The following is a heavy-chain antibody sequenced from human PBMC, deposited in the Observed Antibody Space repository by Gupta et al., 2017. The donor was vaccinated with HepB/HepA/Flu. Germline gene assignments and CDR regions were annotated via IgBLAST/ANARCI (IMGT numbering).Heavy chain of an antibody. J-gene: IGHJ4*02. D-gene: IGHD1-26*01. CDR2: INHSGST. V-gene: IGHV4-34*01. CDR3: ASQSIVGARVVDY. Sequence: QVQLQQWGAGLLKPSETLSLTCAVYGGSFSGYYWSWIRQPPGKGLEWIGEINHSGSTNYNPSLKSRVTISVDTSKNQFSLKLSSVTAADTAVYYCASQSIVGARVVDYWGQGTLVTVSS. CDR1: GGSFSGYY.